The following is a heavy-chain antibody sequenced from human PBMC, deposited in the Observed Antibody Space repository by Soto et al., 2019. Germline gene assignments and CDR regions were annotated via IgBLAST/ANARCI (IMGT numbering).Heavy chain of an antibody. J-gene: IGHJ6*03. V-gene: IGHV3-48*01. Sequence: GGSLRLSCAASGFTFSSYSMNWVRQAPWKGQEWVSYISSSSSTIYYADSVKGRFTISRDNAKNSLYLQMNSLRAEDTAVYYCARGLYCSGGSCYPVYYYYMDVWGKGTTVTVSS. CDR3: ARGLYCSGGSCYPVYYYYMDV. D-gene: IGHD2-15*01. CDR2: ISSSSSTI. CDR1: GFTFSSYS.